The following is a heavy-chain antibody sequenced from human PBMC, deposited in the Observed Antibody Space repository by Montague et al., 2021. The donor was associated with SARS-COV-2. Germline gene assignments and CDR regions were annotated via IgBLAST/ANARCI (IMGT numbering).Heavy chain of an antibody. Sequence: TLSLTCTVSGDSINTGNFYWSWIRQPAGKQLEWIGRIFKSGTANYNPPLKGRVTITMDTSKNEFPLKLRYATAADTAMYFCARGFTTGFYPYWFDLWGQGALVTVSS. D-gene: IGHD1-1*01. CDR3: ARGFTTGFYPYWFDL. CDR1: GDSINTGNFY. CDR2: IFKSGTA. J-gene: IGHJ5*02. V-gene: IGHV4-61*02.